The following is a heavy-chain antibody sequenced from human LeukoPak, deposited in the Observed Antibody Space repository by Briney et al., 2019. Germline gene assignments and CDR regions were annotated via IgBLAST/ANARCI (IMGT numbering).Heavy chain of an antibody. D-gene: IGHD3-22*01. Sequence: GGPLRLSCAASGFTFSNHAMNWVRQAPGKGLEWVTTISFDGTDKYYADAVTGRFTISRDNSKNTLYLQMNSLRAEDTAVYYCAKSRLPYDSPKYYFDYWGQGTLVTVSS. V-gene: IGHV3-30-3*02. CDR1: GFTFSNHA. CDR2: ISFDGTDK. J-gene: IGHJ4*02. CDR3: AKSRLPYDSPKYYFDY.